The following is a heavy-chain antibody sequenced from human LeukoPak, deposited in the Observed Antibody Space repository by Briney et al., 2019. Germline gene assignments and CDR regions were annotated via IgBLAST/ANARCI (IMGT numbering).Heavy chain of an antibody. J-gene: IGHJ6*02. Sequence: SVKVSCKASGGTFSSYAISWVRQAPGQGLEWMGRIIPILGIANYAQKFQGRVTITADKSTSTAYMELSSLRSEDTAVYYCARGPYYDFWSGYFLLDYYGMDVWGQGTTVTVSS. CDR1: GGTFSSYA. CDR3: ARGPYYDFWSGYFLLDYYGMDV. D-gene: IGHD3-3*01. V-gene: IGHV1-69*04. CDR2: IIPILGIA.